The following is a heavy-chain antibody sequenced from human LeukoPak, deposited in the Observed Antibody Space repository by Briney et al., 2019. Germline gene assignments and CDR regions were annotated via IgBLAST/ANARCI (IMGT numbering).Heavy chain of an antibody. D-gene: IGHD1-26*01. CDR1: GYSISSGYY. J-gene: IGHJ6*03. CDR3: ARDVIVGAFNYYYYYMDV. V-gene: IGHV4-38-2*02. Sequence: SETLSLTCTVSGYSISSGYYWGWIRPPPGKGLEWIGSIYHSGSTYYNPSLKSRVTISVDTSKNQFSLKLSSVTAADTAVYYCARDVIVGAFNYYYYYMDVWGKGTTVTVSS. CDR2: IYHSGST.